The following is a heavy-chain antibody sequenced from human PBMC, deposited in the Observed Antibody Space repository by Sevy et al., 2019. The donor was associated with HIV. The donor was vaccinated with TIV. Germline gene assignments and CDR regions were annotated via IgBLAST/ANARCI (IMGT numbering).Heavy chain of an antibody. D-gene: IGHD6-13*01. Sequence: GGSLRLSCAASGFTFSSYGMHWVRQAPGKGLEWVAVISYDGSNKYYADSLKGRFTISRDNSKNTLYLQMNSLRAKDTAVYYCAKDAEQQLIPYYYYYYMDVWGKGTTVTVSS. CDR3: AKDAEQQLIPYYYYYYMDV. CDR2: ISYDGSNK. CDR1: GFTFSSYG. V-gene: IGHV3-30*18. J-gene: IGHJ6*03.